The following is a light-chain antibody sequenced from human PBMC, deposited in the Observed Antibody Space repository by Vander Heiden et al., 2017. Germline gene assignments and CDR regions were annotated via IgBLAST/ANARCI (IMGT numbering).Light chain of an antibody. Sequence: QSPLTHPASVSGSPGPSITIPCTGTSSDVGFYDYVSWYQQHPGKAPKLMIYEVTNRPSGVSNRFSGSKSGNTASLNISGLQAEDEADYYCSSYTGSSTPVVFGGGTKLTVL. CDR3: SSYTGSSTPVV. V-gene: IGLV2-14*01. CDR1: SSDVGFYDY. J-gene: IGLJ2*01. CDR2: EVT.